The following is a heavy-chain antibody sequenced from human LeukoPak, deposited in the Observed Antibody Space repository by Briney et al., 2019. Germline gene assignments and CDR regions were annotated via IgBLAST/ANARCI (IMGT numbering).Heavy chain of an antibody. CDR1: GGSFSGYY. D-gene: IGHD2-21*01. V-gene: IGHV4-34*01. CDR2: INHSGST. J-gene: IGHJ4*02. Sequence: PSETLSLTCAVYGGSFSGYYWCWIRQPPGKGLEWIGEINHSGSTNYNPSLKSRVTISVDTSKNQFSLKLSSVTAADTAVYYCARWTLLPPYFDYWGQGTLVTVSS. CDR3: ARWTLLPPYFDY.